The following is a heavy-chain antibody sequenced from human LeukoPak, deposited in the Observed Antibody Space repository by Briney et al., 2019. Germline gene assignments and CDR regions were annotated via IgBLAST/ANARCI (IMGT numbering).Heavy chain of an antibody. D-gene: IGHD6-13*01. V-gene: IGHV4-59*08. CDR1: GGSNSAYY. CDR2: INYSGRT. CDR3: ARTISGWYYFDY. J-gene: IGHJ4*02. Sequence: ASDTLSLTCSVSGGSNSAYYWSWIRQPPGKGLEWIGYINYSGRTDYNPSLKGRVTISVDTSKNQFSLKLSSVTAADTAVFYCARTISGWYYFDYWGQGTLVTVSS.